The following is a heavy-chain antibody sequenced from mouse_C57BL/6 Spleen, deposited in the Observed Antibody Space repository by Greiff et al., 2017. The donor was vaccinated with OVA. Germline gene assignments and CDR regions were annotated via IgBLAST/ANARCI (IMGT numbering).Heavy chain of an antibody. CDR2: ISSGSSTI. J-gene: IGHJ4*01. Sequence: DVKLVESGGGLVKPGGSLKLSCAASGFTFSDYGMHWVRQAPEKGLEWVAYISSGSSTIYYADTVKGRFTISRDNAKNTLFLQMTSLRSEDTAMYYCARPDYGNYPHYYAMDYWGQGTSVTVSS. D-gene: IGHD2-1*01. CDR3: ARPDYGNYPHYYAMDY. V-gene: IGHV5-17*01. CDR1: GFTFSDYG.